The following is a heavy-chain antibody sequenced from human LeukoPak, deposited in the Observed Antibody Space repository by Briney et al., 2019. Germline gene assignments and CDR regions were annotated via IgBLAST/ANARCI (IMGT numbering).Heavy chain of an antibody. Sequence: GESLKISCKGSGYSFTSYWIGWVRQMPGKGLEWMGIIYPGDSDTRYSPSFQGQVTISADKSISTAYLQWSSLKASDTAMYYCARQVPGYCSRTSCLDAFDIWGQGTMVTVSS. D-gene: IGHD2-2*01. CDR1: GYSFTSYW. V-gene: IGHV5-51*01. J-gene: IGHJ3*02. CDR2: IYPGDSDT. CDR3: ARQVPGYCSRTSCLDAFDI.